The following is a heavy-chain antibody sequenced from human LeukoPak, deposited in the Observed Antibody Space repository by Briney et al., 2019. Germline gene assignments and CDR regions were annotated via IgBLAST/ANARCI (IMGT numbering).Heavy chain of an antibody. CDR2: IYYSGST. J-gene: IGHJ4*02. Sequence: SETLSLTCTVSGGSISSYYWSWIRQPPGKGLEWIGYIYYSGSTNYNPSLKSRVTISVDTSKNQFSLKLSSVTAADTAVYYCARDRGEQLWDYWGQGTLVTVSS. D-gene: IGHD5-18*01. V-gene: IGHV4-59*01. CDR3: ARDRGEQLWDY. CDR1: GGSISSYY.